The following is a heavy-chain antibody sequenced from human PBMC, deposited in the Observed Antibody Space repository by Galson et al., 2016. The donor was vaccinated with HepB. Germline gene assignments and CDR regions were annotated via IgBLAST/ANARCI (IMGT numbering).Heavy chain of an antibody. CDR1: GFTFEKYG. V-gene: IGHV3-48*04. CDR2: IESYSKII. D-gene: IGHD5-24*01. Sequence: SLRLSCAASGFTFEKYGFNWVRLTPGKGLEWLSYIESYSKIIRYTESVRGRFTVSRDNAKNSVYLQLSGLRVEDTAIYYCARDGPNYNYDFWGQGTLVTVSS. CDR3: ARDGPNYNYDF. J-gene: IGHJ4*02.